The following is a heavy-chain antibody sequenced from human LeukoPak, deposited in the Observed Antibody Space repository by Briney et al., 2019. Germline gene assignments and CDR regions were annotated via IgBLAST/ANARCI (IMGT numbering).Heavy chain of an antibody. CDR3: AREARIAAAGPPDWSDP. V-gene: IGHV1-69*13. J-gene: IGHJ5*02. D-gene: IGHD6-13*01. CDR2: MIPIFGTA. Sequence: SVKVSCKASGGTFSSYAISWVRQAPGQGLEWMGGMIPIFGTANYAQKFQGRVTITADESTSTAYMELSSLRSEDTAVYYCAREARIAAAGPPDWSDPWGQGTLVTVSS. CDR1: GGTFSSYA.